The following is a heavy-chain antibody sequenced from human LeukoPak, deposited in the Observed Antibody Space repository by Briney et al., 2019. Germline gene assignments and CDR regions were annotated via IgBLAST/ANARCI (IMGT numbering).Heavy chain of an antibody. Sequence: ASVKVSCKASGYTFTGYYMHWVRRAPGQGLEWMGWINPNSGGTNYAQKFQGRVTMTRDTSISTAYMELSRLRSDDTAVYYCARGDRLRFLEWLSTVYYYYYMDVWGKGTTVTVSS. CDR2: INPNSGGT. CDR3: ARGDRLRFLEWLSTVYYYYYMDV. J-gene: IGHJ6*03. CDR1: GYTFTGYY. V-gene: IGHV1-2*02. D-gene: IGHD3-3*01.